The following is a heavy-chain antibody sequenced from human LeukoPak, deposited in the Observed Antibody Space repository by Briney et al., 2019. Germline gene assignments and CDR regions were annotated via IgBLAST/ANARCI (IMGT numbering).Heavy chain of an antibody. CDR2: IRYDGSNK. CDR3: ANQDSTEYSYYFDF. CDR1: GFTFSSYG. J-gene: IGHJ4*02. D-gene: IGHD2/OR15-2a*01. Sequence: GGSLRLSCVASGFTFSSYGMHSVRQAPGKGLEWVSFIRYDGSNKYYADSVKGRLTISRDNSKNTLYLQMNSLRAEDTAVYYCANQDSTEYSYYFDFWGQGTLVTVSS. V-gene: IGHV3-30*02.